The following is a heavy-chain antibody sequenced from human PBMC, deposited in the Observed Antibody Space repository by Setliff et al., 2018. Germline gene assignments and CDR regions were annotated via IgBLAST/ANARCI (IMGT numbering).Heavy chain of an antibody. J-gene: IGHJ5*02. Sequence: SETLSLTCAVSGYSINSGYYWGWIRQPPGKGLEWIGSIYHSGSTYYNPSLKSRVTISVDTSKNQFSLKLSSVTAADTAVYYCARERKWFGPSWVDPWGQGTLVTVSS. V-gene: IGHV4-38-2*02. CDR3: ARERKWFGPSWVDP. CDR1: GYSINSGYY. D-gene: IGHD3-10*01. CDR2: IYHSGST.